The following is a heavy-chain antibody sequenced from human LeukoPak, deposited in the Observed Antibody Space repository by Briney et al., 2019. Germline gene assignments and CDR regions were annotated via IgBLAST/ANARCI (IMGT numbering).Heavy chain of an antibody. Sequence: PGGSLRLSCAASGFTFSSYWMHWVRQAPGKGLVWVSRINSDGSSTSYADSVKGRFTISRDNAKNTLYLQTNSLRAEDTAVYYCARTNPEDYSSSLYYFDYWGQGTLVTVSS. D-gene: IGHD6-6*01. V-gene: IGHV3-74*01. CDR2: INSDGSST. CDR3: ARTNPEDYSSSLYYFDY. J-gene: IGHJ4*02. CDR1: GFTFSSYW.